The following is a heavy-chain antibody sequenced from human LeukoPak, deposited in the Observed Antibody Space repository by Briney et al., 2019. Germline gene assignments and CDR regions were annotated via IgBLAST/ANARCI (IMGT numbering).Heavy chain of an antibody. Sequence: PGGSLRLSCAASGFTFSSYSMNWVRQAPGKGLEWVSSISSSSSYIYYADSVKGRFTISRDNAKNSLYLQMNSLRAEDTAVYYCARDGESYSDFDYWGQGTLVTVSS. J-gene: IGHJ4*02. D-gene: IGHD1-26*01. CDR3: ARDGESYSDFDY. CDR1: GFTFSSYS. V-gene: IGHV3-21*01. CDR2: ISSSSSYI.